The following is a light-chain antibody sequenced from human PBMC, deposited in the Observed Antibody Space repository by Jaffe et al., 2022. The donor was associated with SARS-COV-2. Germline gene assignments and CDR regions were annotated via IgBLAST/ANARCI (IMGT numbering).Light chain of an antibody. V-gene: IGLV3-25*03. J-gene: IGLJ2*01. Sequence: SYELTQPPSVSVSPGQTARVTCSGDALPKQYAYWYQQKPGQAPVLVIYKDTERPSGIPERFSGSSSGTTVTLTISAVQAEDEGDYYCQSADSSGAYPVVFGGGTKLTVL. CDR3: QSADSSGAYPVV. CDR2: KDT. CDR1: ALPKQY.